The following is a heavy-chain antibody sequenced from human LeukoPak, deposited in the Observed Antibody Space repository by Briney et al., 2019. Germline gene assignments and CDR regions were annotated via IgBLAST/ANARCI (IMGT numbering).Heavy chain of an antibody. CDR2: IKQDGSEK. CDR3: VPRYYGLGSHFFDY. CDR1: GFTFSSYW. J-gene: IGHJ4*02. V-gene: IGHV3-7*01. Sequence: TGGSLRLSCAASGFTFSSYWMSWVRQAPGKGLEWVANIKQDGSEKYYVDSVKGRFTISRDNAKNSLYLQMNSLRAEDTAVYYCVPRYYGLGSHFFDYWGQGTLVTVSS. D-gene: IGHD3-10*01.